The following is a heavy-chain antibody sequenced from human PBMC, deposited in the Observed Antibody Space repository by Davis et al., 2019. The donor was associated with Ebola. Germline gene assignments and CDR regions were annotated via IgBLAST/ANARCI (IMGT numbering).Heavy chain of an antibody. CDR2: IWYDGSNK. D-gene: IGHD3-16*01. Sequence: GESLKISCAASGFTFSSYGMHWVRQAPGKGLEWVAVIWYDGSNKYYADSVKGRFTISRDNSKNTPYLQMNSLRAEDTAVYYCAKALLRGRYYGMDVWGQGTTVTVSS. J-gene: IGHJ6*02. CDR1: GFTFSSYG. CDR3: AKALLRGRYYGMDV. V-gene: IGHV3-30*02.